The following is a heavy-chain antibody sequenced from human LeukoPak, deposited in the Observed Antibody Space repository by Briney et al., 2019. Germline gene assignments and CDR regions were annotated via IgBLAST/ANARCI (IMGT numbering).Heavy chain of an antibody. D-gene: IGHD1-1*01. CDR3: AKDGYPPPDNWNDGASDY. CDR1: GFTFSSYA. CDR2: ISGSGGST. Sequence: GGSLRLSCAASGFTFSSYAMSWVRQAPGKGLEWVSAISGSGGSTYYADSVKGRFTISRDNSKNTLYLQMNSLRAEDTAVYYCAKDGYPPPDNWNDGASDYWGQGTLVTVSS. J-gene: IGHJ4*02. V-gene: IGHV3-23*01.